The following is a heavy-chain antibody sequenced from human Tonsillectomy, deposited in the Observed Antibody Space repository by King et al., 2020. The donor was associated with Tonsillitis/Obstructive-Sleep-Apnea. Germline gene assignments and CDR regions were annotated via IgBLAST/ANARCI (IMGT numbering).Heavy chain of an antibody. CDR1: VGSISSGGYY. CDR3: ARVSGYCSSTSCYTNNAFDI. Sequence: VQLQESGPGLVKPSQTLSLTCTVSVGSISSGGYYWSLIRQHPGKGLERMWYSYYRGSNYYNTTLKIRCTISVETFKNQFSLKLGSVTAADTAVYYCARVSGYCSSTSCYTNNAFDIWAKGQWSPSLQ. CDR2: SYYRGSN. D-gene: IGHD2-2*02. V-gene: IGHV4-31*03. J-gene: IGHJ3*02.